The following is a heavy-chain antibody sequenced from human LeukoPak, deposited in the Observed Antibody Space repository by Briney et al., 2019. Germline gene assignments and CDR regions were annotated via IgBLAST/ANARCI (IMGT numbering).Heavy chain of an antibody. CDR3: ARPYDYGVHDAFDI. CDR2: IYYSGST. J-gene: IGHJ3*02. V-gene: IGHV4-59*01. D-gene: IGHD4-17*01. CDR1: GGSISSYY. Sequence: PSETLSLTCTVSGGSISSYYWSWIRQPPGKGLEWIGYIYYSGSTNYNPSLKSRVTISVDTSKNQFSLKLSSVTAADTAVYYYARPYDYGVHDAFDIWGQGTMVTVSS.